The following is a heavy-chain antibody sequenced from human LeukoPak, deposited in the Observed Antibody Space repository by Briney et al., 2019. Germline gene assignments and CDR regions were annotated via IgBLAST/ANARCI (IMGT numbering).Heavy chain of an antibody. V-gene: IGHV3-9*03. J-gene: IGHJ4*02. CDR1: GFTFSDQS. CDR2: ISWNSGSI. D-gene: IGHD3-9*01. CDR3: AKGTDILTGYVDY. Sequence: GGSLRLSCAASGFTFSDQSMNWVRQAPGKGLEWVSGISWNSGSIGYADSVKGRFTISRDNAKNSLYLQMNSLGAEDMALYYCAKGTDILTGYVDYWGQGTLVTVSS.